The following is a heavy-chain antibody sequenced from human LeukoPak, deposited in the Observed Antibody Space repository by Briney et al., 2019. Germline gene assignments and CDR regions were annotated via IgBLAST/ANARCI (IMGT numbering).Heavy chain of an antibody. V-gene: IGHV3-23*01. CDR3: AKDLRIYYDSSGYDY. D-gene: IGHD3-22*01. Sequence: GGSLRLSCAVSGFTFSSYAMSWVRQAPGKGLEWVSAISGSGGSTYYADSVKGRFTISRDNSKNTLYLQMNSLRAEDTAVYYCAKDLRIYYDSSGYDYWGQGTLVTVSS. CDR1: GFTFSSYA. CDR2: ISGSGGST. J-gene: IGHJ4*02.